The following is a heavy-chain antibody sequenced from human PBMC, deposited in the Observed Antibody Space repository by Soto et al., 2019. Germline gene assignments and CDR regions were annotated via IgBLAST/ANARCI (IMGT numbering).Heavy chain of an antibody. J-gene: IGHJ4*02. D-gene: IGHD3-22*01. CDR2: IGGGSVDST. V-gene: IGHV3-23*01. CDR3: AKLSGYYDSSGYYYFDY. CDR1: GFTFSNYA. Sequence: EVLLLESGGGLVQPGASLRLSCVASGFTFSNYAMSWVRQAPGKGLEWVSVIGGGSVDSTYSADPVKGRFTISRDNSKNTQYLDMNSLRAEHTAVYYCAKLSGYYDSSGYYYFDYWGQGTLVTVSS.